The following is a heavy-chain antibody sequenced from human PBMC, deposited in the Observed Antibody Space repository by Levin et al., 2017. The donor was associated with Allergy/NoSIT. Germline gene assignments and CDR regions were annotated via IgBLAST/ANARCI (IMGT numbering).Heavy chain of an antibody. J-gene: IGHJ6*03. CDR2: IDHRGSA. Sequence: KPGGSLRLSCGVYGESFSDYYWSWIRQPPGKGLEWIGEIDHRGSANYNPSLKGRVTMSVDTSKDQFSLKLSSVTAADTAIYYCARHLSVRGYYYYDYYMDGWGKGTTVTVSS. D-gene: IGHD2-15*01. CDR3: ARHLSVRGYYYYDYYMDG. V-gene: IGHV4-34*01. CDR1: GESFSDYY.